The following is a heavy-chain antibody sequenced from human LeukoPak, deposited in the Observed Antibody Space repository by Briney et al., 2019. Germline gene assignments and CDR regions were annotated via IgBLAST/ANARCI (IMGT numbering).Heavy chain of an antibody. J-gene: IGHJ5*02. V-gene: IGHV1-2*02. D-gene: IGHD6-13*01. Sequence: ASVKVSCKASGYTFSGYYMHWVRQAPGQGLEWMGWINPNSGDTNFAQKFQGRVTMTRDTSISTAYMELSRLTCDDTAVYFCARDPGSSMSLDPWGQGTLVTVSS. CDR2: INPNSGDT. CDR1: GYTFSGYY. CDR3: ARDPGSSMSLDP.